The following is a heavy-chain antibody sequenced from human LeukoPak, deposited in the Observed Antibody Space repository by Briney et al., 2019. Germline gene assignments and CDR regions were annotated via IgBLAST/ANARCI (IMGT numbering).Heavy chain of an antibody. Sequence: ASVKVSCKASGYTFTSYDINWVRQATGQGLEWMGWMNPNSGNTGYAQKFQGRVTMTRNTSISTAYMELSSLRSEDTAVYYCARGGAAVLHYYYYCMDVWGKGTTVTVSS. CDR1: GYTFTSYD. D-gene: IGHD2/OR15-2a*01. J-gene: IGHJ6*03. CDR2: MNPNSGNT. V-gene: IGHV1-8*01. CDR3: ARGGAAVLHYYYYCMDV.